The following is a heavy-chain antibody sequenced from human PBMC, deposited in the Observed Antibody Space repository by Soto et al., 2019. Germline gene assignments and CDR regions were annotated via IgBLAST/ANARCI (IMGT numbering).Heavy chain of an antibody. V-gene: IGHV1-69*13. J-gene: IGHJ5*02. CDR1: GGTFSSYA. D-gene: IGHD4-4*01. CDR3: ARDQPPSYSNYVGWFDP. CDR2: IIPIFGTA. Sequence: SVKVSCKASGGTFSSYAISWVRQAPGQGLEWMGGIIPIFGTANYAQKFQGRVTITADESTSTAYMELSSLRSEDTAVYYCARDQPPSYSNYVGWFDPWGQGTLVTVSS.